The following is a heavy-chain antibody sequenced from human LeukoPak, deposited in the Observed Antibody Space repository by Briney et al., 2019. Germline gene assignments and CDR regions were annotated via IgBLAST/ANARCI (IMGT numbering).Heavy chain of an antibody. V-gene: IGHV3-33*01. J-gene: IGHJ4*02. CDR2: IWYDGSNK. Sequence: GGSLRLSCAAYGFTFSSYGMHWVRQAAGKGLEWVAVIWYDGSNKYYADSVKGRFTISRDNSKNTLYLQMNSLRAEDTAVYYCARGYYDSSGYYYVSHFDYWGQGTLVTVSS. CDR3: ARGYYDSSGYYYVSHFDY. D-gene: IGHD3-22*01. CDR1: GFTFSSYG.